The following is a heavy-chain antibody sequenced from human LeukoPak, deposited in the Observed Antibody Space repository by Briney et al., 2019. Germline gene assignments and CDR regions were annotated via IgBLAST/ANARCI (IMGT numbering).Heavy chain of an antibody. V-gene: IGHV4-39*07. CDR2: IYYSGST. CDR1: GGSISSSSYY. CDR3: ARGARRWLQLPFDY. Sequence: SETLSLTCTVSGGSISSSSYYWGWIRQPPGKGLEWIGSIYYSGSTYYNPSLKSRVTISVDTSKNQFSLKLSSVTAADTAVYYCARGARRWLQLPFDYWGQGTLVTVSS. J-gene: IGHJ4*02. D-gene: IGHD5-24*01.